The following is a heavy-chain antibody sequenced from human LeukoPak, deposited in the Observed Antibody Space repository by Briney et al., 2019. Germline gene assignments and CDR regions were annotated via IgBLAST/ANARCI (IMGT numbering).Heavy chain of an antibody. Sequence: ASVKVSCKASGYTFTSYYMHWVRQAPGQGLEWMGWINPNSGGTNYAQKFQGRVTMTRDTSISTAYMELSRLRSDDTAVYYCARTGVAVAGRNFDYWGQGTLVTVSS. CDR1: GYTFTSYY. D-gene: IGHD6-19*01. V-gene: IGHV1-2*02. J-gene: IGHJ4*02. CDR2: INPNSGGT. CDR3: ARTGVAVAGRNFDY.